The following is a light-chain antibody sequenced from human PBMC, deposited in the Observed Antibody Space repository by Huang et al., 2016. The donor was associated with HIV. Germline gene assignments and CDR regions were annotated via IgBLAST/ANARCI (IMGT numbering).Light chain of an antibody. CDR2: GAA. CDR1: QSVLYSSNNKNY. Sequence: DIVMTQSPDSLAVSLGERATINCKSSQSVLYSSNNKNYLVWYQQKPGQPPKLLSYGAATRESGVPDRFSGSGSGTDFTLTISSLQAEDVAVYYCQQYYSAPLTFGGGTKVEIK. J-gene: IGKJ4*01. V-gene: IGKV4-1*01. CDR3: QQYYSAPLT.